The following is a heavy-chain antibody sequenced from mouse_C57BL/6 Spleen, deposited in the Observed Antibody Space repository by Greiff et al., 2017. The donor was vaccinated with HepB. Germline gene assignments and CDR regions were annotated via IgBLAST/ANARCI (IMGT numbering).Heavy chain of an antibody. J-gene: IGHJ1*03. CDR2: ICSGSSTI. CDR1: GFTFSDYG. Sequence: EVQRVESGGGLVKPGGSLKLSCAASGFTFSDYGMHWVRQAPEKGLEWVAYICSGSSTIYYADTVKGRFTISRDNAKNTMFLQMTSLRSEDTSMFYCARRLGREGYFDVWGTGTTVTVSS. CDR3: ARRLGREGYFDV. D-gene: IGHD4-1*01. V-gene: IGHV5-17*01.